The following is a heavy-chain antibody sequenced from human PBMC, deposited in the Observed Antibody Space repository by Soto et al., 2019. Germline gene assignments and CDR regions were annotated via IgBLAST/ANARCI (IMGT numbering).Heavy chain of an antibody. CDR3: ARDRGGVQNKLYWYFDL. Sequence: QVQLQESGPGLVKPSQTLSLTCTVSGGSISSGGYYWSWIRQHPGKGLEWIGYNYYSGSTYYNPSLKSRVTISVDTSKNQFSLKLSSVTAADTAVYYCARDRGGVQNKLYWYFDLWGRGTLVTVSS. J-gene: IGHJ2*01. D-gene: IGHD3-10*01. V-gene: IGHV4-31*03. CDR2: NYYSGST. CDR1: GGSISSGGYY.